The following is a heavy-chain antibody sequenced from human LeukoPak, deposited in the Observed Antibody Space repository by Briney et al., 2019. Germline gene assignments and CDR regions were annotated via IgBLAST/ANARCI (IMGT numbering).Heavy chain of an antibody. Sequence: KPSETLSLTCTVSGGPISSSSYYWGWIRQPPGQGLEWIGSIYYSGSTYYNPSLKSRVTISVDTSKDQFSLKLSSVTAADTAVYYCARLVCSSTSCYHYYYYMDVWGKGTTVTVSS. CDR3: ARLVCSSTSCYHYYYYMDV. V-gene: IGHV4-39*01. CDR1: GGPISSSSYY. J-gene: IGHJ6*03. CDR2: IYYSGST. D-gene: IGHD2-2*01.